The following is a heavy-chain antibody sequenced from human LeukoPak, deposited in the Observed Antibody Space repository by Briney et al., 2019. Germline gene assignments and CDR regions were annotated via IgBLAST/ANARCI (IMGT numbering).Heavy chain of an antibody. CDR3: ARAESLGYCSSTSCHTPRVAFDI. Sequence: PSGTLSLTCAVSGGSISSSNWWSWVRQPPGKGLEWIGEIYHSGSTNYNPSLKSRVTISVDKSKNQFSLKLSSVTAADTAVYYCARAESLGYCSSTSCHTPRVAFDIWGQGTMVTASS. V-gene: IGHV4-4*02. CDR1: GGSISSSNW. CDR2: IYHSGST. J-gene: IGHJ3*02. D-gene: IGHD2-2*01.